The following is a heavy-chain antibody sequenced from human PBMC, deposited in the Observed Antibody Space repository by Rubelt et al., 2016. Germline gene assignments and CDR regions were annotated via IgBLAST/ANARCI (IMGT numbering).Heavy chain of an antibody. J-gene: IGHJ4*02. CDR3: ARHYYYDSSGYYYVGYFDY. CDR2: MNPNSGNT. V-gene: IGHV1-8*01. Sequence: QVQLVQSGAEVKKPGASVKVSCKASGYTFTSYDINWVRQATGQGLEWMGWMNPNSGNTGYAQKFQGRGTMTRNTSISTAYMELSSLRSEDTAVYYCARHYYYDSSGYYYVGYFDYWGQGTLVTVSS. D-gene: IGHD3-22*01. CDR1: GYTFTSYD.